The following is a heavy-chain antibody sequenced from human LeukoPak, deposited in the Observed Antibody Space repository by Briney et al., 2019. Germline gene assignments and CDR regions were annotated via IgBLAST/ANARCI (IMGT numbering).Heavy chain of an antibody. D-gene: IGHD3-22*01. Sequence: GGSLRLSCAASGFTFSSYAMSWVRQAPGEGLEWVSAISGSGGSTYYADSVKGRFTISRDNSKNTLYLQMNSLRAEDAAVYYCAKHVVVITSGADYWGQGTLVTVSS. CDR2: ISGSGGST. V-gene: IGHV3-23*01. CDR3: AKHVVVITSGADY. J-gene: IGHJ4*02. CDR1: GFTFSSYA.